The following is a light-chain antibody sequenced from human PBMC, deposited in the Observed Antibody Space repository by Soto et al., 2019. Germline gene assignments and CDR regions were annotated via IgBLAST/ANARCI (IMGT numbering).Light chain of an antibody. J-gene: IGKJ5*01. CDR3: QQRSNWPT. V-gene: IGKV3-11*01. CDR1: KSVGFY. Sequence: EIVLTQSPATLSLSPGDGATLSCKSTKSVGFYLDLAWYQQKPGQAPRLLIYDASNRATGIPARFSGSGSGTDFTLTISSLEPEDFAVYYCQQRSNWPTFGQGTRLEIK. CDR2: DAS.